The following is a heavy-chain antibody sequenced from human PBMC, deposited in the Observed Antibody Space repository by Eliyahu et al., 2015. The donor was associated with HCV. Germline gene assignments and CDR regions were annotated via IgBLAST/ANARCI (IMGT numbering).Heavy chain of an antibody. CDR2: IAGSGQDT. J-gene: IGHJ4*02. D-gene: IGHD2-2*01. Sequence: EVQLLQSGGGLAQPGGSLRLSCAASGFPFSAYALTWVRQAPGKGLGWVSTIAGSGQDTFYADSVKGRFTISRDASKTSVSLEMRSLRVEDAATYFCARDMCTNCLSWIDHWGPGVLVTVSS. CDR3: ARDMCTNCLSWIDH. V-gene: IGHV3-23*01. CDR1: GFPFSAYA.